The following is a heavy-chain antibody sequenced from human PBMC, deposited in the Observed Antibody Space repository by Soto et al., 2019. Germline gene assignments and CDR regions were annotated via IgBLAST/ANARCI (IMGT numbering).Heavy chain of an antibody. V-gene: IGHV4-59*01. D-gene: IGHD5-18*01. Sequence: SETLSLTCTVSGGSISSYYWSWIRQPPGKGLEWIGYIYYSGSTNYNPSLKSRVTISVDTSKNQFSLKLSSVTAADTAVYYCARAGIQLWLKDWGQGTLVTVSS. CDR2: IYYSGST. J-gene: IGHJ4*02. CDR3: ARAGIQLWLKD. CDR1: GGSISSYY.